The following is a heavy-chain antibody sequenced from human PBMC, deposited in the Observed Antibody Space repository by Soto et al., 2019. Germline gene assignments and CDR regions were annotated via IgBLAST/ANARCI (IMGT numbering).Heavy chain of an antibody. D-gene: IGHD6-6*01. Sequence: SETLSLTCAVYGGSFSGYYWSWIRQPPGKGLEWIGEINHSGSINYNPSLKSRVSISVDTSKDQFSLKLSSVTAADTAMYYCARGELVYSSSSYCHYIDVWGKGTTVTVSS. V-gene: IGHV4-34*01. J-gene: IGHJ6*03. CDR1: GGSFSGYY. CDR2: INHSGSI. CDR3: ARGELVYSSSSYCHYIDV.